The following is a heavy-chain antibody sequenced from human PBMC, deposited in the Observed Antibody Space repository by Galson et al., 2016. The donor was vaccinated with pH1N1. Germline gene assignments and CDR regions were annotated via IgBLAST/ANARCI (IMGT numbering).Heavy chain of an antibody. Sequence: SVKVSCKASGGIFFSYGISWVRQAPGQGLEWMGGIAPIFGTANYAQKFQGRVTITADKSTSTAYMELSSLIFDDTAVYYCARPGAGREVLRHYYYYMDVWGKGTTVTVSS. D-gene: IGHD3-10*01. J-gene: IGHJ6*03. CDR2: IAPIFGTA. V-gene: IGHV1-69*06. CDR3: ARPGAGREVLRHYYYYMDV. CDR1: GGIFFSYG.